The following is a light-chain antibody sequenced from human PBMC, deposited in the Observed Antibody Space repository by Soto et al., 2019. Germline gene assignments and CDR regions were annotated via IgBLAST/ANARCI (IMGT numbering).Light chain of an antibody. CDR1: QSVSNRY. CDR3: QQYNNWLWT. Sequence: PEERATLSCWASQSVSNRYLAWYQQKPSQVPRLLIYDASTRATAIPARFSGSGSGIEFTLTISSLQSEDFAVYYCQQYNNWLWTFGQGTKVDIK. CDR2: DAS. V-gene: IGKV3-15*01. J-gene: IGKJ1*01.